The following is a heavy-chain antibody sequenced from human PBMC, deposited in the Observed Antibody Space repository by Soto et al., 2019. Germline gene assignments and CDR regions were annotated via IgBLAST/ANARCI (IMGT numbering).Heavy chain of an antibody. CDR1: GGTFSSYA. D-gene: IGHD1-26*01. CDR2: IIPIFGTA. CDR3: ARDLPSGVEVIHSGDV. J-gene: IGHJ6*02. V-gene: IGHV1-69*06. Sequence: QVQLVQSGAEVKKPGSSVKVSCKASGGTFSSYAISWVRQAPGQGLEWMGGIIPIFGTANYAQKFQGRVTITADKSTSTAYMELSSLRSEGTAVYYCARDLPSGVEVIHSGDVWGQGTTVTVSS.